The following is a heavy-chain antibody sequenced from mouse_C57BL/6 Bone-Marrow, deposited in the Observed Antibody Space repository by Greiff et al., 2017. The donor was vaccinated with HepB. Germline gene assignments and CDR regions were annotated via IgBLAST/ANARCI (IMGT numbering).Heavy chain of an antibody. CDR1: GYTFTSYT. CDR3: ARWGLRSFDY. CDR2: INPSSGYT. Sequence: VQGVESGAELARPGASVKMSCKASGYTFTSYTMHWVKQRPGQGLEWIGYINPSSGYTKYNQKFKDKATLTADKSSSTAYMQLSSLTSEDSAVYYCARWGLRSFDYWGQGTTLTVSS. D-gene: IGHD1-1*01. J-gene: IGHJ2*01. V-gene: IGHV1-4*01.